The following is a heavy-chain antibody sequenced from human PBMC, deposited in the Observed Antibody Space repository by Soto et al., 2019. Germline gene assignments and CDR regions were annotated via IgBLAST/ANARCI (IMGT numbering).Heavy chain of an antibody. CDR2: ISGSGGST. V-gene: IGHV3-23*01. Sequence: GGSLRLSCAASGFTFSSYAISWVRQAPGKGLEWVSAISGSGGSTYYADSVKGRFAISRDDSKNMVYLEMNSLKTEDTAIYYCTTDSYMTNIIVRFDYWGHGTLVTVSS. CDR1: GFTFSSYA. CDR3: TTDSYMTNIIVRFDY. D-gene: IGHD4-17*01. J-gene: IGHJ4*01.